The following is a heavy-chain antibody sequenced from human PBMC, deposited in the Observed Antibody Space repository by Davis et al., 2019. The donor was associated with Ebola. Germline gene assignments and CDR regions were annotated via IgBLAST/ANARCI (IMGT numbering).Heavy chain of an antibody. D-gene: IGHD3-22*01. J-gene: IGHJ3*02. CDR2: IYPGDSDT. CDR1: GYSFTSYW. Sequence: GESLKISCKGSGYSFTSYWIGWVRQMPGKGLEWMGIIYPGDSDTRYSPSFQGHVTISADKSISTAYLQWSSLKASDTAMYYCARRGYYYDSSGYSAGAFDIWGQGTMVTVSS. CDR3: ARRGYYYDSSGYSAGAFDI. V-gene: IGHV5-51*01.